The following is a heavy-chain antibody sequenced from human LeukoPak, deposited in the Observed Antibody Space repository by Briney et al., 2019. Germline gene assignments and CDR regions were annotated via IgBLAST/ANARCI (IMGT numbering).Heavy chain of an antibody. Sequence: GGSLRLSCAASGFTFSSYAMHWVRQAPGKGLEWVAVISYDGSNKYYADSVKGRFTISRDNSKNTLYLQMNSLRAEDTAVYYCARDPYQWLSSYYFDYWGQGTLVTVSS. CDR3: ARDPYQWLSSYYFDY. CDR2: ISYDGSNK. V-gene: IGHV3-30-3*01. CDR1: GFTFSSYA. D-gene: IGHD6-19*01. J-gene: IGHJ4*02.